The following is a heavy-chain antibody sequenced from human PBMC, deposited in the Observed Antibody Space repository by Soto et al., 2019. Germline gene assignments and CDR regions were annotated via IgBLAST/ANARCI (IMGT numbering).Heavy chain of an antibody. CDR1: GSIFRDWF. D-gene: IGHD4-17*01. J-gene: IGHJ4*02. CDR3: AKDLPYGGKYYLDY. Sequence: GGSLRLSCAASGSIFRDWFMSWIRQAPGKGLEWISYISKDSGRATRYADSVKGRFTISRDNSKHTLYLQMNSLRAEDTAVYYCAKDLPYGGKYYLDYWGQGT. V-gene: IGHV3-11*01. CDR2: ISKDSGRAT.